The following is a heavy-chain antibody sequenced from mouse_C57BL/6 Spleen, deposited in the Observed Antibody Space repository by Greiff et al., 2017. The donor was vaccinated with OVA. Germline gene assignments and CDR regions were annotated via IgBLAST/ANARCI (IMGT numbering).Heavy chain of an antibody. Sequence: EVQLQQSGPELVKPGASVKISCKASGYTFTDYYMNWVKQSHGKSLEWIGDINPNNGGTSYNQKFKGKATLTVDKSSSTAYMELRSLTSEDSAVYYCAREPYYYGSRFDYWGQGTTLTVSS. CDR3: AREPYYYGSRFDY. V-gene: IGHV1-26*01. J-gene: IGHJ2*01. D-gene: IGHD1-1*01. CDR1: GYTFTDYY. CDR2: INPNNGGT.